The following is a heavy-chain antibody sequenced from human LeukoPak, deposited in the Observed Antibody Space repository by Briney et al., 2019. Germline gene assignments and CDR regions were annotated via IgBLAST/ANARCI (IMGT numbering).Heavy chain of an antibody. CDR1: GGSISSYY. CDR2: IYYSGST. V-gene: IGHV4-59*01. CDR3: ARGGSNSYGYYYYYGMDV. D-gene: IGHD5-18*01. J-gene: IGHJ6*02. Sequence: SETLSLTCTVSGGSISSYYWSWTRQPPGRGLEWIGYIYYSGSTNYNPSLKSRVTISVDTSKNQFSLKLSSVTAADTAVYYCARGGSNSYGYYYYYGMDVWGQGTTVTVSS.